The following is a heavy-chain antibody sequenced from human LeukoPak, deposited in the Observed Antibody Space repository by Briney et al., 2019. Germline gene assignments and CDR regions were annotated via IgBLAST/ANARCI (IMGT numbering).Heavy chain of an antibody. CDR3: ARSHGIAAAAYWYFDL. Sequence: SETLSLTCAVYGGSFSGYYWSWIRQPAGKGLEWIGRIYTSGSTNYNPSLKSRVTISVDTSKNQFSLKLSSVTAADTAVYYCARSHGIAAAAYWYFDLWGRGTLVTVSS. J-gene: IGHJ2*01. CDR1: GGSFSGYY. D-gene: IGHD6-13*01. CDR2: IYTSGST. V-gene: IGHV4-59*10.